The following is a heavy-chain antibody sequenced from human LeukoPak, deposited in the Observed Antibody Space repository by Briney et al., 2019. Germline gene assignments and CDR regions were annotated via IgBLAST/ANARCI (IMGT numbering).Heavy chain of an antibody. D-gene: IGHD3/OR15-3a*01. CDR1: GFTFDDYA. CDR2: ISWNSGSI. J-gene: IGHJ4*02. Sequence: PGGSLRLSCAASGFTFDDYAMHWVRQAPGKGLEWVSGISWNSGSIGYADSVKGRFTISRDNAKNSLYLQINTVRAEDTAIYYCAKGVDYQKLENWGQATLVTVSS. CDR3: AKGVDYQKLEN. V-gene: IGHV3-9*01.